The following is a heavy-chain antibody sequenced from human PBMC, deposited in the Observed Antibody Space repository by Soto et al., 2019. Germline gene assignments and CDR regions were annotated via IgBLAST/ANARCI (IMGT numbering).Heavy chain of an antibody. CDR2: IYSRGST. CDR1: GASITNFY. J-gene: IGHJ4*02. CDR3: AKGGAYYFDS. D-gene: IGHD3-16*01. Sequence: PSETLSLICPVSGASITNFYWSWVRQSATKGLEWIGRIYSRGSTDYNPSLKSRVTMSIDTSKNQFSLTLTSVTAADTAVYFCAKGGAYYFDSWGQGILVTVSS. V-gene: IGHV4-4*07.